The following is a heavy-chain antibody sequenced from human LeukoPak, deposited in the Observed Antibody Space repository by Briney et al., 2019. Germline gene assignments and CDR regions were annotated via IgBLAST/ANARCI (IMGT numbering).Heavy chain of an antibody. CDR3: ARAPRSIAARPNFDY. CDR1: GYTFTSYG. J-gene: IGHJ4*02. CDR2: ISAYNGNT. V-gene: IGHV1-18*01. D-gene: IGHD6-6*01. Sequence: ASVKVSCKASGYTFTSYGISWVRQAPGQGLEWMGWISAYNGNTNYAQKLQGRVTMTTDTSTSTAYMELRSLGSDDTAVYYCARAPRSIAARPNFDYWGQGTLVPVSS.